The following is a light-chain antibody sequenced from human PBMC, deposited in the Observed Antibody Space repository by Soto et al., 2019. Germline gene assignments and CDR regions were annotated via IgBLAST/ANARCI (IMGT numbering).Light chain of an antibody. CDR3: QHYNSYSEA. V-gene: IGKV1-5*01. Sequence: DIQMTQSPSTLSASVGDRVTITCRASQSISHFLAWYQQKPGKVPKLLIYDASNLGSGVPSRFSGSGSGTEFTLTISSLQPEDAATYYCQHYNSYSEAFGQGTKVDIK. J-gene: IGKJ1*01. CDR2: DAS. CDR1: QSISHF.